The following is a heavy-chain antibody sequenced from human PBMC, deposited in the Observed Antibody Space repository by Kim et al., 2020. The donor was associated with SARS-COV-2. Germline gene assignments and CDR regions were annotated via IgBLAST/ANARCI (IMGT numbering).Heavy chain of an antibody. J-gene: IGHJ4*02. Sequence: SYAQKFQGRVTMTRDTSTSTVYMELSSLRSEDTAVYYCARGYSSGFYFDYWGQGTLVTVSS. D-gene: IGHD6-19*01. CDR3: ARGYSSGFYFDY. V-gene: IGHV1-46*01.